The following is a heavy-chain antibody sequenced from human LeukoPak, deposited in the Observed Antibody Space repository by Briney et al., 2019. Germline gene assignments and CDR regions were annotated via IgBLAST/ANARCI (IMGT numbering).Heavy chain of an antibody. V-gene: IGHV4-34*01. CDR2: INHSGST. CDR3: ARDGSPTTVRGCSSTSCYVGYDY. Sequence: SETLSLTCAVYGGSFRGYYWSWIRQPPGKGLEWIGEINHSGSTNYNPSRKSRVTISVDTSKNQFSLKLSSVTAADTAVYYCARDGSPTTVRGCSSTSCYVGYDYWGQGTLVTVSS. D-gene: IGHD2-2*01. J-gene: IGHJ4*02. CDR1: GGSFRGYY.